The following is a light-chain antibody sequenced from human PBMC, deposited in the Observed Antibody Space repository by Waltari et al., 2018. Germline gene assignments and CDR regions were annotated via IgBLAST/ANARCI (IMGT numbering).Light chain of an antibody. Sequence: EIVMTQTPLSLSITPGEPASTSCGSSQSLLHSNGYNYLDWYLQKPGQSPQLLIYLGSNRASGVPDRFSGSGSGTDFTLKISRVEAEDVGVYYCMQALQTPTFGGGTKVEIK. CDR1: QSLLHSNGYNY. V-gene: IGKV2-28*01. J-gene: IGKJ4*01. CDR2: LGS. CDR3: MQALQTPT.